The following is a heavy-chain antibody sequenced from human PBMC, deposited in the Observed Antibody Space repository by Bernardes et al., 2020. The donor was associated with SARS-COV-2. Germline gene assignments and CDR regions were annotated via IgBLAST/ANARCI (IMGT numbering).Heavy chain of an antibody. D-gene: IGHD3-10*01. CDR3: AATLWFGKLLSSNAFDI. Sequence: ASVKVSCRVSGSTLTDLSIHWVRQAPGKGLEWMGRFDPVNAETISAQIFQGRVTMTEDTSTDTGYMYLSNLKSEDTAVYYCAATLWFGKLLSSNAFDIWGQGTDVDVSS. J-gene: IGHJ3*02. V-gene: IGHV1-24*01. CDR1: GSTLTDLS. CDR2: FDPVNAET.